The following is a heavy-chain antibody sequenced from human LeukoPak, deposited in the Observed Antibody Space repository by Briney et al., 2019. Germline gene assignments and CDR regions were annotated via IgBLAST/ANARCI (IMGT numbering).Heavy chain of an antibody. CDR1: GFTFSSYS. CDR3: ASGDYDFWSGYLDYYYYYYMDV. Sequence: PGGSLRLSCAASGFTFSSYSMNWVRQAPGKGLEWVSSISSSSSYIYYADSVKGRFTISRDNAKNSLYLQMNSLRAEDTAVYYCASGDYDFWSGYLDYYYYYYMDVWGKGTTVTVSS. CDR2: ISSSSSYI. D-gene: IGHD3-3*01. J-gene: IGHJ6*03. V-gene: IGHV3-21*01.